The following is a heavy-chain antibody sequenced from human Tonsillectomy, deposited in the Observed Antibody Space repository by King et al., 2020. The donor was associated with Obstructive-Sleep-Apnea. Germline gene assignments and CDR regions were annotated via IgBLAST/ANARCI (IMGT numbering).Heavy chain of an antibody. D-gene: IGHD2-2*01. CDR3: ARAGAYCSSTRCYAKGGWFDP. Sequence: VQLQESGPGLVKPSETLSLTCTVSGGSISSYYWSWIRQPPGKGLEWIGYIYYSGSTNYNPSLKSRVTISVDTSKNQFSLKLSSVTAADTAVYYCARAGAYCSSTRCYAKGGWFDPWGQGTLVTVSS. J-gene: IGHJ5*02. CDR1: GGSISSYY. CDR2: IYYSGST. V-gene: IGHV4-59*01.